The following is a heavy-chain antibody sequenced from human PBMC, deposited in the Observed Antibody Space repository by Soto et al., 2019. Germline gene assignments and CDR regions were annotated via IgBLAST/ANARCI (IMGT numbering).Heavy chain of an antibody. Sequence: GGSLRLSCAAFGFTFSSYSMNWVRQAPGKGLEWVSSISSSSSYIYYADSVKGRFTISRDNAKNSLYLQMNSLRAEDTAVYYCARRDRSSSSGYFDYWGQGTLVTVSS. J-gene: IGHJ4*02. CDR2: ISSSSSYI. D-gene: IGHD6-6*01. CDR1: GFTFSSYS. V-gene: IGHV3-21*01. CDR3: ARRDRSSSSGYFDY.